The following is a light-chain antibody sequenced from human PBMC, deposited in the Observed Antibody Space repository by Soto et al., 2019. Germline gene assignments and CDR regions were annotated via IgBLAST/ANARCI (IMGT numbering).Light chain of an antibody. Sequence: DIQMTQSPSSLSASVGDRVTITCRASQGISNYLDWYQQKPGKVPKLLIYAASTLQSGVPSRFSGSGSGTDFTLTISSLQPEDVATYYCQKYNSAPRGFTFGPGTKVDIK. J-gene: IGKJ3*01. CDR3: QKYNSAPRGFT. CDR1: QGISNY. CDR2: AAS. V-gene: IGKV1-27*01.